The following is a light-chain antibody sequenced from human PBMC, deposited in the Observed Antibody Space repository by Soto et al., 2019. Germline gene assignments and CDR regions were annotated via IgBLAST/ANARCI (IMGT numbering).Light chain of an antibody. J-gene: IGLJ2*01. CDR2: LNSDGSH. CDR1: SGNSRYA. V-gene: IGLV4-69*01. CDR3: QTWGTGAQVV. Sequence: QLVMTQSPSASASLGASVKLTCSLSSGNSRYAIAWHQQQPEKGPRYLMKLNSDGSHSKGDGIPDRFSGSSSGAERYLTISSLQSEDEADYYCQTWGTGAQVVFGGGTKLTVL.